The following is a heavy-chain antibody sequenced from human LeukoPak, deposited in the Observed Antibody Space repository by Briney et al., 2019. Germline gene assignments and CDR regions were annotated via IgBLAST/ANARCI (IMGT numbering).Heavy chain of an antibody. CDR2: TKNGTTRGTT. CDR3: SRGWFGELQDG. CDR1: GFTFSNYA. D-gene: IGHD3-10*01. V-gene: IGHV3-49*04. Sequence: GGSLRLSCAASGFTFSNYAMSWVRRAPGKGLEWVNFTKNGTTRGTTEFAASVKGRSTISRDDSKSIAYLQINSLKTEDTAVYYYSRGWFGELQDGWGQGTLVTVSS. J-gene: IGHJ4*02.